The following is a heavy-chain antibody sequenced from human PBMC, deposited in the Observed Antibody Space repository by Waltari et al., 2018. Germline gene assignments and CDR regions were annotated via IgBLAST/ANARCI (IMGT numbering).Heavy chain of an antibody. CDR1: GGSISSYY. CDR2: IYYSGRT. V-gene: IGHV4-59*01. Sequence: QVQLQESGPGLVKPSETLSLTCTVSGGSISSYYWSWIRQPPGKGLEWIGYIYYSGRTNYNPSLKSRVTISVDTSKNQFSLKLSSVTAADTAVYYCARGKDGAVAGPAALDIWGQGTMVTVSS. D-gene: IGHD6-19*01. J-gene: IGHJ3*02. CDR3: ARGKDGAVAGPAALDI.